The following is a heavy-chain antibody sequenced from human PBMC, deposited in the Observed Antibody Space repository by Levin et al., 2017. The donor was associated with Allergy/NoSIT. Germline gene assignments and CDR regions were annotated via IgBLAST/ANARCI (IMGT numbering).Heavy chain of an antibody. J-gene: IGHJ4*02. V-gene: IGHV1-69*04. CDR3: ARERYSSSWYPSRDDVIDY. CDR2: IIPILGIA. Sequence: AASVKVSCKASGGTFSSYTISWVRQAPGQGLEWMGRIIPILGIANYAQKFQGRVTITADKSTSTAYMELSSLRSEDTAVYYCARERYSSSWYPSRDDVIDYWGQGTLVTVSS. D-gene: IGHD6-13*01. CDR1: GGTFSSYT.